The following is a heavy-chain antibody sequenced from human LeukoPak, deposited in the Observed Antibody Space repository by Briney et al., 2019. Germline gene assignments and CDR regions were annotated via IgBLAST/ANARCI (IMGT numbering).Heavy chain of an antibody. J-gene: IGHJ4*02. V-gene: IGHV3-15*01. CDR3: TLNYDGDY. D-gene: IGHD3-3*01. CDR1: GFTFSNAW. Sequence: TAGGSLRLSCAASGFTFSNAWMSWVRQAPGKRLEWVGRIKNKTDGGTTDYAAPVKGRFTISRDDSKNTLYLQMNSLKTEDTAVYYCTLNYDGDYWGQGTLVTVSS. CDR2: IKNKTDGGTT.